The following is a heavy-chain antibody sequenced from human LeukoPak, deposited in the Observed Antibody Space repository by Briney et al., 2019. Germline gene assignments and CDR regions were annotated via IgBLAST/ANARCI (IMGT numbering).Heavy chain of an antibody. CDR2: ICYTGNT. J-gene: IGHJ5*02. Sequence: SETLSLTCTLSGDSISSSGYYWGWIRQPPGKGLECVGVICYTGNTYYNPSLKSRVTISVDTSKNQFSLRLSSVTAADTAVYYCARHKSGIDWFDPWGQGTLVTVSS. D-gene: IGHD1-14*01. CDR3: ARHKSGIDWFDP. V-gene: IGHV4-39*01. CDR1: GDSISSSGYY.